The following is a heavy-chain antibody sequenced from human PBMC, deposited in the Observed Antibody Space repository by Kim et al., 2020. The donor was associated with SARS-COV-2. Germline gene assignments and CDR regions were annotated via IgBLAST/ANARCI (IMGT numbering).Heavy chain of an antibody. J-gene: IGHJ4*02. CDR1: GFTFSNYE. CDR3: ATTASTDGCYFDY. Sequence: GGSLRLSCAASGFTFSNYEMNWVRQPPGKGLEWVSYISSISRSIYYADSVRGRFTISRDNAKNSLYLQMNSLRAEDTAVYYCATTASTDGCYFDYWGQGTLVTVSS. D-gene: IGHD6-19*01. V-gene: IGHV3-48*03. CDR2: ISSISRSI.